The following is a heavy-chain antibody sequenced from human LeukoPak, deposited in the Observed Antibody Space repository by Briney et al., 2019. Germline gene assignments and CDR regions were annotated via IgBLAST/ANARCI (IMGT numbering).Heavy chain of an antibody. CDR3: ARKGVWFDP. J-gene: IGHJ5*02. Sequence: SETLSLTCTVSGGSISSYYWSWIRQPPGKGLEWIGYIYYSGSTNYNPSLKSRVTISVDTSKNRFSLKLSSVTAADTAVYYCARKGVWFDPWGQGTLVTVSS. V-gene: IGHV4-59*01. D-gene: IGHD3-16*01. CDR1: GGSISSYY. CDR2: IYYSGST.